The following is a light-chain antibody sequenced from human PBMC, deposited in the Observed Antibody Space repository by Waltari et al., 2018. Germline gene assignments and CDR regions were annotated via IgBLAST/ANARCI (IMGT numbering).Light chain of an antibody. CDR2: EVS. CDR3: CSYAGSSTLDVV. Sequence: QSALTQPASVSGSPGQSITLSCTGTSSDIGSHNIVSWYQQHPGKAPKLMIYEVSKRPSGVSNRFSGSKSGNRASLTISGLQAEDEADYYCCSYAGSSTLDVVFGGGTKLTVL. J-gene: IGLJ2*01. V-gene: IGLV2-23*02. CDR1: SSDIGSHNI.